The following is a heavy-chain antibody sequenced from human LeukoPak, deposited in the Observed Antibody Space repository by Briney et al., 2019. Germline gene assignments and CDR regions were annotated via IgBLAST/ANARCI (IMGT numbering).Heavy chain of an antibody. CDR2: INHSGST. V-gene: IGHV4-39*07. J-gene: IGHJ4*02. Sequence: PSETLSLTCTVSGGSISSSSYYWGWIRQPPGKGLEWIGEINHSGSTNYNPSLKSRVTISVDTSKNQFSLKLSSVTAADTAVYYCARGPRFGPGYFDYWGQGTLVTVSS. CDR3: ARGPRFGPGYFDY. CDR1: GGSISSSSYY. D-gene: IGHD3-10*02.